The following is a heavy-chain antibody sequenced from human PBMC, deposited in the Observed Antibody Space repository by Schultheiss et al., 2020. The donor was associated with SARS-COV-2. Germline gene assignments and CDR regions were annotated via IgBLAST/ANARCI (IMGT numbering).Heavy chain of an antibody. CDR2: ISYDGSNK. CDR1: GFTFSSYA. Sequence: GGSLRLSCTASGFTFSSYAMHWVRQAPGKGLEWVAVISYDGSNKYYADSVKGRFTISRDNAKNSLYLQMNSLRAEDTAVYYCARDASLSWSGENYGMDVWGQGTTVTVSS. CDR3: ARDASLSWSGENYGMDV. D-gene: IGHD3-3*01. J-gene: IGHJ6*02. V-gene: IGHV3-30*07.